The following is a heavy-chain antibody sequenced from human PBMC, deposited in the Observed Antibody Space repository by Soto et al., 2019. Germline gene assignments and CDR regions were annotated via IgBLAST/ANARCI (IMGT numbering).Heavy chain of an antibody. V-gene: IGHV3-23*01. D-gene: IGHD1-7*01. Sequence: PGGSLSLSCAASGFTFSSYAMSWVRQAAGKGLEWVSAISGSGGSTYYADSVKGRFTISRDNSKNTLYLQMNSLRAEDTAVYYSAKDDRCSRNWSYLRYSYGMDVWGQGTTVTVSS. CDR2: ISGSGGST. J-gene: IGHJ6*02. CDR3: AKDDRCSRNWSYLRYSYGMDV. CDR1: GFTFSSYA.